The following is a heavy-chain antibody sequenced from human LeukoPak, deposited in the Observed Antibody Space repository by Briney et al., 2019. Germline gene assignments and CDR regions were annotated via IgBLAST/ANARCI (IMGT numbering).Heavy chain of an antibody. V-gene: IGHV4-59*12. CDR3: ARDPKTTVARFDY. CDR2: IYYSGST. D-gene: IGHD4-23*01. Sequence: PSETLSLTCTVSGGSISSYYWSWIRQPPGKGLEWIGYIYYSGSTNYNPSLKSRVTISVDTSKNQFSLKLSSVTAADTAVYYCARDPKTTVARFDYWGQGTLVTVSS. CDR1: GGSISSYY. J-gene: IGHJ4*02.